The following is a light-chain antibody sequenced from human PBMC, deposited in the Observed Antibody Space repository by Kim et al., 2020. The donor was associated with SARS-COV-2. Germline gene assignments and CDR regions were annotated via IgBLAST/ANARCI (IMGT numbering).Light chain of an antibody. CDR3: QQYNNWPPSYT. J-gene: IGKJ2*01. CDR2: GAS. CDR1: QSVSSN. V-gene: IGKV3-15*01. Sequence: SPGERATLSGRASQSVSSNLAWYQQKPGQAPRLLIYGASTRATGIPARFSGSGSGTEFTLTISSLQSEDFAVYYCQQYNNWPPSYTFGQGTKLEIK.